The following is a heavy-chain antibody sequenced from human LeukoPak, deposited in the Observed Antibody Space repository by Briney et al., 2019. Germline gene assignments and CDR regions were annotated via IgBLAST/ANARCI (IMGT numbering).Heavy chain of an antibody. CDR2: IYYSGST. V-gene: IGHV4-39*01. J-gene: IGHJ4*02. CDR1: GGSISSSSYY. CDR3: ARLTRPAATGDY. D-gene: IGHD2-2*01. Sequence: SETLSLTCTVSGGSISSSSYYWGWIRQPPGKGLEWIGSIYYSGSTYYNPSLKSRVTISVDTFKNQFSLKLSSVTAADTAVYYCARLTRPAATGDYWGQGTLVTVSS.